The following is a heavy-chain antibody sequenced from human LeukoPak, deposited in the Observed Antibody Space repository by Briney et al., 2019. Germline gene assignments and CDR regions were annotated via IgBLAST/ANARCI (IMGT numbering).Heavy chain of an antibody. V-gene: IGHV3-7*03. Sequence: GGSLRLSCAASGFTFSSYCMSWVRQAPGKGLEWVANTQQDGSEKYYVDSVKGRFTISRDNAKNSLYLRMNSLRAEDTAVYYCARCRTTVTAMPGYWGQGTLVTVSS. J-gene: IGHJ4*02. CDR1: GFTFSSYC. CDR2: TQQDGSEK. CDR3: ARCRTTVTAMPGY. D-gene: IGHD4-17*01.